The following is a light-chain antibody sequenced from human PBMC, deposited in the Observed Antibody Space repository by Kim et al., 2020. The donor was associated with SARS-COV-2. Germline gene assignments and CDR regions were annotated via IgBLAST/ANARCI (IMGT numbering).Light chain of an antibody. CDR1: NIGSKS. CDR2: YDS. V-gene: IGLV3-21*04. Sequence: SYELTQPPSVSVAPGKTARITCGGNNIGSKSVHWYQQKPGQAPVLVIYYDSDRPSGIPERFSGSNSGNTATLTIRRVEAGDEADYYCQVWDSSSDRLYVF. CDR3: QVWDSSSDRLYV. J-gene: IGLJ1*01.